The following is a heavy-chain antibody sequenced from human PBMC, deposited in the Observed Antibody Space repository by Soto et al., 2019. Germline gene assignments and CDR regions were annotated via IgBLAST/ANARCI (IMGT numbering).Heavy chain of an antibody. J-gene: IGHJ4*02. CDR2: INQEGSEK. Sequence: GGSLRLSCAASGFTFSSYWMSWVRQAPGKGLEWVANINQEGSEKYYVDSVKGRFTISRDNAKNSLYLQMNSLRAEDTAVYYCARDSYFDDSSGYLDYWGQGTLVTVSS. CDR3: ARDSYFDDSSGYLDY. CDR1: GFTFSSYW. V-gene: IGHV3-7*01. D-gene: IGHD3-22*01.